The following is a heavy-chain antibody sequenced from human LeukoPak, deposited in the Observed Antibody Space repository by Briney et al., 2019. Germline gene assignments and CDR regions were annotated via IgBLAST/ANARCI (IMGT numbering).Heavy chain of an antibody. CDR2: VNPRNGHT. J-gene: IGHJ4*02. Sequence: ASVTVSCKTSGYTFINYNINWVRQATGQGLEWMGWVNPRNGHTGYLQKFQGRLTIARDTSKDTVYMDLDSLTSEDTAVYYCARGVPIGYCSYGVCYPPYYFDYWGQGTLVTASS. CDR3: ARGVPIGYCSYGVCYPPYYFDY. V-gene: IGHV1-8*03. D-gene: IGHD2-8*01. CDR1: GYTFINYN.